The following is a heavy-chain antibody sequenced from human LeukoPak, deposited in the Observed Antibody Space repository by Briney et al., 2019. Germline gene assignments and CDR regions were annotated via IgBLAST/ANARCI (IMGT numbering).Heavy chain of an antibody. CDR3: AKDLDWSYFDY. J-gene: IGHJ4*02. Sequence: GGPLRLSCAASGFTFSSYGMHWVRQAPGKGLEWVAVISYDGSNKYYADSVKGRFTISRDNSKNTLYLQMNSLRAEDTAVYYCAKDLDWSYFDYWGQGTLVTVSS. CDR2: ISYDGSNK. V-gene: IGHV3-30*18. D-gene: IGHD3/OR15-3a*01. CDR1: GFTFSSYG.